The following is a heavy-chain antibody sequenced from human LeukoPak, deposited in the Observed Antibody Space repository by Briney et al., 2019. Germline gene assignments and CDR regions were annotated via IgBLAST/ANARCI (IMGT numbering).Heavy chain of an antibody. J-gene: IGHJ6*03. D-gene: IGHD3-16*01. V-gene: IGHV4-59*01. CDR3: ARETSQKGAHYMDV. CDR2: IYYSGYT. CDR1: GGSISSYY. Sequence: TSETLSLTCTVSGGSISSYYWSWLRQPPGKGLEWIGDIYYSGYTNYNPSLKSRVTISVDTSKNQFSLKLRSVTAADTAVYYCARETSQKGAHYMDVWGKGTTVTISS.